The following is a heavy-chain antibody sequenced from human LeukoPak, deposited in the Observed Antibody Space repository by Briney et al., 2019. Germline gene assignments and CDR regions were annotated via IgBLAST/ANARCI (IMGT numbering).Heavy chain of an antibody. V-gene: IGHV1-69*04. Sequence: PVKVSCKASGGTFSSYTISWVRQAPGQGLEWMGRIIPILGIANYAQKFQGRVTITADKSTSTAYMELSSLRSEDTAVYYCARDRGYCSGGSCYSSGNYYYYMDVWGKGTTVTVSS. D-gene: IGHD2-15*01. J-gene: IGHJ6*03. CDR2: IIPILGIA. CDR3: ARDRGYCSGGSCYSSGNYYYYMDV. CDR1: GGTFSSYT.